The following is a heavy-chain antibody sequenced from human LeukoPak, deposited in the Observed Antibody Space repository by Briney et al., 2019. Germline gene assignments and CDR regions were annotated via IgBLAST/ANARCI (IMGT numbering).Heavy chain of an antibody. V-gene: IGHV4-39*01. CDR1: GGSISGSNYY. CDR3: ASNPKGSGWRIDY. D-gene: IGHD6-19*01. Sequence: SETLSLTRTVSGGSISGSNYYWGWIRQPPGKGLEWIGSVYYTGTTYYNPSLKSRVTISVDTSKNQFSLKLSSVTAADTAVYYCASNPKGSGWRIDYWGQGTLVTVSS. J-gene: IGHJ4*02. CDR2: VYYTGTT.